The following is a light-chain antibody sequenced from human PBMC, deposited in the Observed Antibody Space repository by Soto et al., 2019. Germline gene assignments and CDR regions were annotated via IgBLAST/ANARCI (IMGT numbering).Light chain of an antibody. CDR2: GAS. CDR3: QQYNNWPPWT. J-gene: IGKJ1*01. Sequence: EIVMTQYPATLSVSPGERATLSCRASQSVGSDLAWYQHTPGQPPRLLIYGASTRATGIPGRFSGSGSGTEFTLTISSLQSEDFAVYFCQQYNNWPPWTFGQGTMVDIK. V-gene: IGKV3-15*01. CDR1: QSVGSD.